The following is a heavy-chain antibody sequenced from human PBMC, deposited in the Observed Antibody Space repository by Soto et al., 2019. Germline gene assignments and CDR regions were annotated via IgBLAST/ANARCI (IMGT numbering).Heavy chain of an antibody. J-gene: IGHJ4*02. V-gene: IGHV4-39*01. CDR2: IYYSGST. Sequence: ASETLSLTCTVSGGSISSSSYYWGWIRQPPGKGLEWIGSIYYSGSTYYNPSLKSRVTISVDTSKNQFPLKLSSVTAADTAVYYCASPGKGSGWPFDYWGQGTLVTVSS. CDR3: ASPGKGSGWPFDY. D-gene: IGHD6-19*01. CDR1: GGSISSSSYY.